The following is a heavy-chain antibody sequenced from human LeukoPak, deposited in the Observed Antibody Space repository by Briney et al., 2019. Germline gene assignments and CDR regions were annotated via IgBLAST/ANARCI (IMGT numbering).Heavy chain of an antibody. CDR1: GGSFSGYY. J-gene: IGHJ4*02. D-gene: IGHD2-21*02. CDR3: ARFAYCGGHCWYYFDY. CDR2: IYSSGST. Sequence: SETLSLTCAVYGGSFSGYYWSWIRQPPGKGLEWIGYIYSSGSTNYNPSLKSRVTISVDTSRNQFSLKLSSVTAADTAVYYCARFAYCGGHCWYYFDYWGQGTLVTVSS. V-gene: IGHV4-59*01.